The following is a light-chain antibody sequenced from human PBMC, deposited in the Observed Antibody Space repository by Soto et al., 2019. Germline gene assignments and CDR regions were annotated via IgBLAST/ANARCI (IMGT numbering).Light chain of an antibody. CDR3: QQYNSYWT. Sequence: DIQMTQFPSTLSASVGDRVTITCRASQSINTWLAWYQQKPGKAPKLLIHKASNLQSGVPSRFSGSGSETEFTLTISSLQPDDFANYYCQQYNSYWTFGQGTRVEIK. J-gene: IGKJ1*01. V-gene: IGKV1-5*03. CDR1: QSINTW. CDR2: KAS.